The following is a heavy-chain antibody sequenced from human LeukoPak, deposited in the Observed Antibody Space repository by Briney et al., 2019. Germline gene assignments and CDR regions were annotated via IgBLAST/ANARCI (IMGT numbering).Heavy chain of an antibody. D-gene: IGHD7-27*01. J-gene: IGHJ4*02. Sequence: GGSLTLSCSAWRFPFSSYAMHWARRSPGKALEYVSAISSNGGSTYYADSEKGRFTISRDNSKNTLYLQMSSLRAEDTAVYYCVKDLTGGFDYWGQGDLVTVSS. CDR2: ISSNGGST. V-gene: IGHV3-64D*06. CDR1: RFPFSSYA. CDR3: VKDLTGGFDY.